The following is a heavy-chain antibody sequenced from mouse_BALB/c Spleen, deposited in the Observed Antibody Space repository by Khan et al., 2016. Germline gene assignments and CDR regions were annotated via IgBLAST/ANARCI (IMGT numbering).Heavy chain of an antibody. V-gene: IGHV5-12-2*01. CDR2: ISNGGGSS. Sequence: EVELVESGGGLVQPGGSLKLSCAASGFTFSSYTMSWVRQTPEKRLEWVAYISNGGGSSYYPDTVTGRFTISRDNAKNTLYLQMSSLTSEDTAMYDCARGRRARADGDLDYWGQGTTLTVSS. J-gene: IGHJ2*01. CDR3: ARGRRARADGDLDY. D-gene: IGHD3-1*01. CDR1: GFTFSSYT.